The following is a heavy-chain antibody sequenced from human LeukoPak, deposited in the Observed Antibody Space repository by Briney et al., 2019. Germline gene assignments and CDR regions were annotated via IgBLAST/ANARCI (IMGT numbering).Heavy chain of an antibody. V-gene: IGHV3-30*02. J-gene: IGHJ4*02. CDR1: GFTFSSYG. CDR3: AKDQAALLWFGENNSFDY. Sequence: GGSLRLSCAASGFTFSSYGMHWVRQAPGKGLEWVAFIRYDGSNKYYADSVKGRFTISRDNSKNTLYLQMNSLRAEDTAVYYCAKDQAALLWFGENNSFDYWGQGTLVTVSS. D-gene: IGHD3-10*01. CDR2: IRYDGSNK.